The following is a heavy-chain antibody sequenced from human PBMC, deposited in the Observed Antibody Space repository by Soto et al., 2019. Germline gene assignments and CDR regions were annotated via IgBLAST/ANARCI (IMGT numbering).Heavy chain of an antibody. J-gene: IGHJ4*02. Sequence: QVQLQQWGAGLLKPSETLSLTCAVYGGSFSGYYWSWIRQPPGKGLEWIGEINHSGSTNYNPSLKXRXTXXVDTSKNQFSLKLSSVTAAATAVYYCARGKGTMIPWGQGTLVTVSS. CDR1: GGSFSGYY. CDR2: INHSGST. CDR3: ARGKGTMIP. V-gene: IGHV4-34*01. D-gene: IGHD3-22*01.